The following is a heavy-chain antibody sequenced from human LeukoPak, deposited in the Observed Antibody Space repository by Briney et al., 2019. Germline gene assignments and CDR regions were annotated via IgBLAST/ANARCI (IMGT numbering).Heavy chain of an antibody. V-gene: IGHV4-59*02. CDR3: AREIVLMMSDVASPYYMDV. D-gene: IGHD3-16*01. CDR1: GASVNGYF. Sequence: SETLSLSCSVSGASVNGYFWSWIRQAPGRGLEWIGHVYSGGTTEYSPSLKGRVTISLDASSNEVSLSLTSSTSADTAVYYCAREIVLMMSDVASPYYMDVWGRGTTVTVAS. CDR2: VYSGGTT. J-gene: IGHJ6*03.